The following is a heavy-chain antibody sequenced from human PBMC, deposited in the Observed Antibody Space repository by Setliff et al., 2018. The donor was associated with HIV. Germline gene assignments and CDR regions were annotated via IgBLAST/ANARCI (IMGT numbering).Heavy chain of an antibody. CDR1: GYSISSGYY. Sequence: SETLSLTCAVSGYSISSGYYWGWIRQPPGKGLEWIGSIYYTGSTYYNPSLKSRISLTVDTSKNQFSLKLRSVTAADTDVYYCARPSLGIGGGSMFDYWGQGTLVTVSS. D-gene: IGHD3-3*01. V-gene: IGHV4-38-2*01. J-gene: IGHJ4*02. CDR3: ARPSLGIGGGSMFDY. CDR2: IYYTGST.